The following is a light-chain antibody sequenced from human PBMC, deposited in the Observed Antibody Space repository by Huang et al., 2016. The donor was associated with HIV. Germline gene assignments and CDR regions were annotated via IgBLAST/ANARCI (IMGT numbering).Light chain of an antibody. J-gene: IGKJ2*01. V-gene: IGKV3-15*01. CDR1: QSISSN. Sequence: EIVMTQSPATLSVSPWERATLSCRASQSISSNLAWYQQKPGQAPRLLIYGASTRATGIPARFSGSGSGTEFTLTISSLQSEDFVVYYCQQYDDWPPYTFGQGTKLEIK. CDR3: QQYDDWPPYT. CDR2: GAS.